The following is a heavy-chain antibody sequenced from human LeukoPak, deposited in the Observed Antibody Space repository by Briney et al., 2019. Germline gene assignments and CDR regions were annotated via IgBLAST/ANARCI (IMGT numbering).Heavy chain of an antibody. V-gene: IGHV3-64*01. CDR3: ARAVGGAVDY. CDR2: ISSNGGST. Sequence: GGSLRLSCAASGFTFSSYAMHWVRQAPGKGLEYVSAISSNGGSTYYANSVKGRFTISRDNSKNTLYLQMGSLRAEDMAVYYCARAVGGAVDYWGQGTLVTVSS. D-gene: IGHD3-16*01. J-gene: IGHJ4*02. CDR1: GFTFSSYA.